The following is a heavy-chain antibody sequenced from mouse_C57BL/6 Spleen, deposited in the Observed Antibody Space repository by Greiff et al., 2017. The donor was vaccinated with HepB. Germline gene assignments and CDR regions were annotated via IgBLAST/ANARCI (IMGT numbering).Heavy chain of an antibody. CDR3: ASSHYYGSSYRWYFDV. Sequence: VQLVESGAELMKPGASVKLSCKATGYTFTGYWIEWVKQRPGHGLEWIGEILPGSGSTNYNEKFKGKATFTADTSSNTAYMQLSSLTTEDSAIYYCASSHYYGSSYRWYFDVWGTGTTVTVSS. CDR2: ILPGSGST. V-gene: IGHV1-9*01. CDR1: GYTFTGYW. J-gene: IGHJ1*03. D-gene: IGHD1-1*01.